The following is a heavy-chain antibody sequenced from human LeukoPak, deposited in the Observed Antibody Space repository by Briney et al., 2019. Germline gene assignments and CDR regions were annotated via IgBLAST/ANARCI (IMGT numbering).Heavy chain of an antibody. Sequence: ASVKVSCKVSGYTLTELSMHWVRQAPGKGLEWMGGFDPEDGETIYAQKFQGRVTMTEDTSTDTAYMELSSLRSEDTAVHYCATATPHRYYYDSSGYFDYWGQGTLVTVSS. CDR2: FDPEDGET. CDR3: ATATPHRYYYDSSGYFDY. CDR1: GYTLTELS. V-gene: IGHV1-24*01. D-gene: IGHD3-22*01. J-gene: IGHJ4*02.